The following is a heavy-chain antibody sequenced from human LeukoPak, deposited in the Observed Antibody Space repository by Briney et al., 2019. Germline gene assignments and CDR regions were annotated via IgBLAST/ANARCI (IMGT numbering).Heavy chain of an antibody. CDR1: GFTFSDYY. CDR2: ISSSGSTI. D-gene: IGHD3-22*01. Sequence: GGSLRLSCVASGFTFSDYYMSWIRQAPGKGLEWVSYISSSGSTIYYADSVKGRFTISRDNAKNSLYLQMNSLRAGDTAVYYCARDPIGTDYYDSSGYYLEYFQHWGQGTLVTVSS. CDR3: ARDPIGTDYYDSSGYYLEYFQH. V-gene: IGHV3-11*01. J-gene: IGHJ1*01.